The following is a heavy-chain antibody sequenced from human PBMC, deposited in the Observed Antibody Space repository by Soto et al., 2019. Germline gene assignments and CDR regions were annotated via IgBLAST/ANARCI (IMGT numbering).Heavy chain of an antibody. V-gene: IGHV3-23*01. CDR1: GFTFSNLA. D-gene: IGHD2-2*01. Sequence: EVQVLESGGDLVQPGGSLRLSCAASGFTFSNLAMSWVRQAPGRGLEWVSGVSGNSDDTYYADSVKGRFIISRDNSENTLFLQMNSLRVEDTAVYHCAKVPRSYHWLYMDVWGKGTTVTVSS. J-gene: IGHJ6*03. CDR2: VSGNSDDT. CDR3: AKVPRSYHWLYMDV.